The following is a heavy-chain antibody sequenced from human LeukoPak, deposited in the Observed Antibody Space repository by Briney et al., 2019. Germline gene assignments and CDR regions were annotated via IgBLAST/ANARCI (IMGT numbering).Heavy chain of an antibody. Sequence: PGGSLRLSCAASGFSFSGFGVYWVRQAPRKGLEWVAGIYGGGGVIKYADSVKGRFTISRDNSENTLYLQMHSLRVEDTAIYYCAKDRVPDSGYDIDYWGQGTLVTVSS. CDR3: AKDRVPDSGYDIDY. CDR1: GFSFSGFG. V-gene: IGHV3-23*03. CDR2: IYGGGGVI. D-gene: IGHD5-12*01. J-gene: IGHJ4*02.